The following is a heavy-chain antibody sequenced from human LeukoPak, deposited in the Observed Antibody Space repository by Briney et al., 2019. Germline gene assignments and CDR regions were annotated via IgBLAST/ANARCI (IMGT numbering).Heavy chain of an antibody. J-gene: IGHJ6*03. D-gene: IGHD2-2*02. V-gene: IGHV4-38-2*02. CDR2: IYHSGST. CDR1: GYYISSGYY. Sequence: SETLSLTCTVSGYYISSGYYWGWIRQPPGKGLEWIGSIYHSGSTYYNPSLKSRVTISVDTSKNQFSLKLSSVTAADTAVYYCARDLQCSSTSCYIRGYYYYYMDVWGKGTTVTVSS. CDR3: ARDLQCSSTSCYIRGYYYYYMDV.